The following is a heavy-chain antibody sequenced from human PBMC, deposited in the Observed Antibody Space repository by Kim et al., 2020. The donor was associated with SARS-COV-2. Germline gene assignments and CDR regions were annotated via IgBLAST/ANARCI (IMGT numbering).Heavy chain of an antibody. V-gene: IGHV3-74*01. CDR3: ARRNY. CDR2: NSDGSST. Sequence: NSDGSSTSYADSVKGRFTSSRDNAKNTLYLQMNSLRAEDTAVYYCARRNYWGQGTLVTVSS. J-gene: IGHJ4*02.